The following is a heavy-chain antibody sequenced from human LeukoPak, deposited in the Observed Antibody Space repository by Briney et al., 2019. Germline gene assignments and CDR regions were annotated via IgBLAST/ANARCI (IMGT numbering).Heavy chain of an antibody. CDR3: ARESDDSSGYLKGAFNI. D-gene: IGHD3-22*01. V-gene: IGHV3-30*19. Sequence: GRSLRLSCGASGFIFSLYGMHWVRQAPGKGLERVAVISYDGSNKYYADSVKGRFTISRDNSKNTLYLQMNSLRAEDTAVYYCARESDDSSGYLKGAFNIWGQGTMVTVSS. CDR2: ISYDGSNK. J-gene: IGHJ3*02. CDR1: GFIFSLYG.